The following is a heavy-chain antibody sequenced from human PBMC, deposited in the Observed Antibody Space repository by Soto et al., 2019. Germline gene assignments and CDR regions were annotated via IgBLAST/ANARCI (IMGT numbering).Heavy chain of an antibody. D-gene: IGHD1-26*01. V-gene: IGHV4-59*11. CDR1: GVSISSHY. CDR3: ARDGREASGIDV. CDR2: IYYRGNT. Sequence: QVQLEESGPGLVKPSETLSLTCTVSGVSISSHYWSWVRQAPGKGLEWIGCIYYRGNTFYNPSLKSRGTISVDTSNNQFSLKLDSVTPADTAVYYCARDGREASGIDVWGQGTAVTVSS. J-gene: IGHJ6*02.